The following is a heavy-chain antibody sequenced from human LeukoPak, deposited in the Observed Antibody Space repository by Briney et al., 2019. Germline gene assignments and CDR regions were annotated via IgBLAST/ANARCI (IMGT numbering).Heavy chain of an antibody. V-gene: IGHV3-23*01. CDR2: ISGRGGST. J-gene: IGHJ4*02. CDR1: GITFSSYA. CDR3: ARVLYSSSSRYFDY. Sequence: GGSLRLSGAASGITFSSYAMSWVRQAPGKGLEWVSGISGRGGSTYYADSVKGRFTISRDNSKNTLYLQMNSLRAEDTAVYYCARVLYSSSSRYFDYWGQGTLVTVSS. D-gene: IGHD6-6*01.